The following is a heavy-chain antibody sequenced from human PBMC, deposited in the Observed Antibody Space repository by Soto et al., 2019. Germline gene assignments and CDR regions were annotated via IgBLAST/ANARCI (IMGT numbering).Heavy chain of an antibody. Sequence: PGGSLRLSCAASGFTFSDAWMSWVRQAPGQGLDWVGRIKSNSDGATTESAAPVRGRFTISRDDSQNTLYLQMNSLKTEDTAVYYCTTDLCRIAVMVGSTGYINVWGQGTPVTVSS. CDR1: GFTFSDAW. J-gene: IGHJ4*02. V-gene: IGHV3-15*01. CDR3: TTDLCRIAVMVGSTGYINV. D-gene: IGHD6-13*01. CDR2: IKSNSDGATT.